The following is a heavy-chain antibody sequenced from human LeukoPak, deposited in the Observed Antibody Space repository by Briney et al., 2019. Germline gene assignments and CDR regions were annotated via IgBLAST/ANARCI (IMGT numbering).Heavy chain of an antibody. D-gene: IGHD3-22*01. V-gene: IGHV4-59*01. CDR3: ARDYYDSSGPYFDY. CDR2: IYYSGST. J-gene: IGHJ4*02. CDR1: GGSISSYY. Sequence: SETLSLTCTVSGGSISSYYWSWIRQPPGKGLEWIGYIYYSGSTNYNPSLKSRVTISVDTSKNQFSLKLSSVTAADTAVYHCARDYYDSSGPYFDYCGQGTLVTVSS.